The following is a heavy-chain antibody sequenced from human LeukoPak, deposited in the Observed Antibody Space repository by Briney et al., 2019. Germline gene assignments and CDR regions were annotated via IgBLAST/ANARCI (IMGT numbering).Heavy chain of an antibody. CDR1: GGTFSSYA. J-gene: IGHJ3*02. Sequence: SVKVSCKASGGTFSSYAISWVRQAPGQGLEWMGRIIPIFGTANYAQKFQGRVTITTDESTSTAYMELSSLRSEDTAVYYCARDPSYGSYTFDIWGQGTMVTVSS. D-gene: IGHD3-10*01. CDR3: ARDPSYGSYTFDI. V-gene: IGHV1-69*05. CDR2: IIPIFGTA.